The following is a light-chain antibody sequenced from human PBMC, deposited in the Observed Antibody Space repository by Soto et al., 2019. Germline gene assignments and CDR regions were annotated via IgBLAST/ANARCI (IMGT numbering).Light chain of an antibody. Sequence: EIVLTQSPGTLSLSPGERATLSCRASQSVSSYYLAWYQQKPGQAPRLLIYGASNRATGIPDRVSGSGSGTDFTLTINRLEPEDFAVYYCQQYASSPWTFGQGTKVDIK. CDR1: QSVSSYY. V-gene: IGKV3-20*01. CDR2: GAS. CDR3: QQYASSPWT. J-gene: IGKJ1*01.